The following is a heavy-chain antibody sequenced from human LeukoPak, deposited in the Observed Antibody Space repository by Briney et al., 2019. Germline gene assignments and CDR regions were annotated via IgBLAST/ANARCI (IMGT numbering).Heavy chain of an antibody. D-gene: IGHD1-26*01. V-gene: IGHV1-2*02. CDR3: AREGGTYAFDY. CDR1: GYTFTGYY. J-gene: IGHJ4*02. CDR2: INPNNGVT. Sequence: GASVKVSFKASGYTFTGYYLHWVRQAPGQGLEWMGWINPNNGVTNYAQNFQGRVTMTRDTSISTAYMELSSLRSDDTAVFYCAREGGTYAFDYWGQGTLVTVSS.